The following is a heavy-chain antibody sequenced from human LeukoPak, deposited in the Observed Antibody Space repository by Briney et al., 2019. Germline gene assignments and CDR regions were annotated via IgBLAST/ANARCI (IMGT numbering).Heavy chain of an antibody. V-gene: IGHV1-8*01. J-gene: IGHJ6*03. CDR2: MNPNSGNT. CDR3: ARTLRPGDLNYYMDV. Sequence: ASVKVSCKASGYTFTSYDINWVRQATGQGLEWKGWMNPNSGNTGYAQKFQGRVTMTRNTSISTAYMELSSLRSEDTAVYYCARTLRPGDLNYYMDVWGKGTTVTVSS. CDR1: GYTFTSYD.